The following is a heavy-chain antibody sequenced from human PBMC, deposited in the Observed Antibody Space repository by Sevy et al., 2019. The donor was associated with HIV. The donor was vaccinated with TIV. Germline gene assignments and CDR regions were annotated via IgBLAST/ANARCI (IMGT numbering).Heavy chain of an antibody. CDR1: GFTFGDYT. D-gene: IGHD3-3*01. CDR3: AKTPFMDFWNDYYSFYFDF. Sequence: GGSLRLSCTVSGFTFGDYTLSWVRQAPGKGLEWVSGISFSGSKTYYAESVKGRFSISRDPSKNTLYLQMNNVRVEDTAVYFCAKTPFMDFWNDYYSFYFDFWGQGTLVTVSS. J-gene: IGHJ4*02. V-gene: IGHV3-23*01. CDR2: ISFSGSKT.